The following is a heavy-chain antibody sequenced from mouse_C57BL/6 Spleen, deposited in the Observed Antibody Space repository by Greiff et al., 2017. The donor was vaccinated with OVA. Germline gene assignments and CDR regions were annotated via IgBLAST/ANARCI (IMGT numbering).Heavy chain of an antibody. Sequence: EVKLMESGGGLVKPGGSLKLSCAASGFTFSSYAMSWVRQTPEKRLEWVATISDGGSYTYYPDNVKGRFTISRDNAKNNLYLQMSHLKSEDTAMYYCANYYGSSYYWYFDVWGTGTTVTVSS. CDR3: ANYYGSSYYWYFDV. V-gene: IGHV5-4*03. J-gene: IGHJ1*03. D-gene: IGHD1-1*01. CDR2: ISDGGSYT. CDR1: GFTFSSYA.